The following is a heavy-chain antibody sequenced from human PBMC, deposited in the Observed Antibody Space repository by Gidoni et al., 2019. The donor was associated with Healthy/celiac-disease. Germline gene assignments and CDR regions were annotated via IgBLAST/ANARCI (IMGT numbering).Heavy chain of an antibody. V-gene: IGHV3-30*04. J-gene: IGHJ4*02. Sequence: QVQLVESGGGVVQPGRSLRLSCAASGFTFSSYAMHWVRQAPGKGLEWVAVISYDGSNKYYADSVKGRFTISRDNSKNTLYLQMNSLRAEDTAVYYCAKDRDDILTGPVDYWGQGTLVTVSS. CDR1: GFTFSSYA. D-gene: IGHD3-9*01. CDR3: AKDRDDILTGPVDY. CDR2: ISYDGSNK.